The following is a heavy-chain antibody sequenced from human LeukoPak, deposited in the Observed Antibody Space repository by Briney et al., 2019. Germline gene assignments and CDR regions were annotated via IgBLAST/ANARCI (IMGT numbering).Heavy chain of an antibody. J-gene: IGHJ5*02. CDR1: GFTFSSYS. Sequence: GGSLRLSCAASGFTFSSYSMNWVRQAPGKGLEWVSSISSSSSYIYYAGSVKGRFTISRDNAKNSLYLQMNSLRAEDTAVYYCARDRGYQLLSPYWFDPWGQGTLVTVSS. CDR3: ARDRGYQLLSPYWFDP. D-gene: IGHD2-2*01. CDR2: ISSSSSYI. V-gene: IGHV3-21*01.